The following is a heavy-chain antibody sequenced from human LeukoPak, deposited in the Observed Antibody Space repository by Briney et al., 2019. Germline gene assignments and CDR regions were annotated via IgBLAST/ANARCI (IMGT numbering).Heavy chain of an antibody. J-gene: IGHJ6*03. CDR1: GGSISSSSWY. CDR2: IYYSGST. Sequence: SETLSLTCTVSGGSISSSSWYWGWIRQPPGKGLEWIGSIYYSGSTYSNPSLKSRVTISVDTSKNQFSLKLSSVSAADTAVYYCARGLRYSAYNDYMDVWGKGTTVTVSS. CDR3: ARGLRYSAYNDYMDV. V-gene: IGHV4-39*07. D-gene: IGHD5-12*01.